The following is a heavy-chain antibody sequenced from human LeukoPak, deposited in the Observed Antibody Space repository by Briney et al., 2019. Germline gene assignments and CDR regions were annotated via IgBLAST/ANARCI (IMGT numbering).Heavy chain of an antibody. CDR2: IYYSGST. CDR1: GGSISSGGYY. V-gene: IGHV4-31*03. D-gene: IGHD3-3*01. J-gene: IGHJ6*02. Sequence: SGTLSLTCTVSGGSISSGGYYWSWIRQHPGKGLEWIGYIYYSGSTYYSPSLKSRVTISVDTSKNQFSLKLSSVTAADTAVYYCARGRYYDFWSGLNYYYYYGMDVWGQGTTVTVSS. CDR3: ARGRYYDFWSGLNYYYYYGMDV.